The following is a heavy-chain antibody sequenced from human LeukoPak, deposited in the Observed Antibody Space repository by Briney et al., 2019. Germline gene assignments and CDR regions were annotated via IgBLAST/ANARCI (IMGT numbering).Heavy chain of an antibody. D-gene: IGHD3-9*01. Sequence: PGGSLRLSCAASGFTFSSYWMSWVRQAPGKGLEWVANIKQDGSEKYYVDSVKGRFTISRDNAKNSLYLQMNSLRAEDTAVYYCARGDSDYDILTGYYNVIGYWGQGTLVTVSS. CDR1: GFTFSSYW. V-gene: IGHV3-7*01. J-gene: IGHJ4*02. CDR3: ARGDSDYDILTGYYNVIGY. CDR2: IKQDGSEK.